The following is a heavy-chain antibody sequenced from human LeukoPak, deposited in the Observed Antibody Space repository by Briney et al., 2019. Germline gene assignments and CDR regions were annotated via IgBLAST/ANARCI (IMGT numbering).Heavy chain of an antibody. V-gene: IGHV3-30-3*01. CDR2: ISYDGAVK. J-gene: IGHJ4*02. CDR3: ARDLSEKYSSDY. D-gene: IGHD2/OR15-2a*01. Sequence: GGSLRLSCAASGFTFRNYAIHWARQAPGKGLEWVAFISYDGAVKYYADSVKGRFTISRDNSKSTLYLHMNSLRAEDTAVYYCARDLSEKYSSDYWGQGTLVTVSS. CDR1: GFTFRNYA.